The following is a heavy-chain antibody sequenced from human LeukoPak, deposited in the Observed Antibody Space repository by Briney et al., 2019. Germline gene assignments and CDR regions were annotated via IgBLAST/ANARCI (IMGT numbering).Heavy chain of an antibody. D-gene: IGHD5-18*01. CDR3: ARGGYSYGPKGSSFDY. CDR1: GGTFSSYA. Sequence: SVKVSCKASGGTFSSYAISWVRQAPGQGLEWMGGIIPIFGTANYAQKFQGRVTITADKSTSTAYMELSSLRSEDTAVYYCARGGYSYGPKGSSFDYWGQGTLVTVSS. CDR2: IIPIFGTA. J-gene: IGHJ4*02. V-gene: IGHV1-69*06.